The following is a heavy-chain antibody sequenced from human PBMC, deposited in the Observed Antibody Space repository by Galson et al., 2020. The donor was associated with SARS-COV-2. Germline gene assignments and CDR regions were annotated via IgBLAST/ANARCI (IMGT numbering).Heavy chain of an antibody. CDR2: TRDKAHSYTT. V-gene: IGHV3-72*01. J-gene: IGHJ3*02. D-gene: IGHD6-13*01. Sequence: GGSLRLSFAASGFTFSDHYMDWVRQAPGKGLEWVGRTRDKAHSYTTEYAACVKNRFTISRDDSKNSLHLQMDSLTTEGAAVYYCAREGYSSSLDAVDIWGQGTMVTVSS. CDR1: GFTFSDHY. CDR3: AREGYSSSLDAVDI.